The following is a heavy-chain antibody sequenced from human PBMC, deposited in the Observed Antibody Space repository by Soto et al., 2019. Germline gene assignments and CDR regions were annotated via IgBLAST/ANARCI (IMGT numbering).Heavy chain of an antibody. D-gene: IGHD2-2*03. J-gene: IGHJ5*02. CDR1: GGSFSGYY. V-gene: IGHV4-34*01. CDR3: ARDWIANQT. Sequence: QVQLQQWGAGLLKPSETLSLTCAVAGGSFSGYYWSWIRQPPGKGLEWIGEINHSGSTNYNPSLKSRVTISVDTSKNQFSLKLSSVTAADTAVYYCARDWIANQTWGQGTLVTVSS. CDR2: INHSGST.